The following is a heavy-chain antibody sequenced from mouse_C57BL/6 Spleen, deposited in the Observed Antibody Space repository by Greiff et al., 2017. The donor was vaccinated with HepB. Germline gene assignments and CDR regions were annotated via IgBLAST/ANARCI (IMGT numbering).Heavy chain of an antibody. CDR2: IYPGDGDT. V-gene: IGHV1-82*01. CDR3: AREDYDYDPRFDY. D-gene: IGHD2-4*01. CDR1: GYAFSSSW. J-gene: IGHJ2*01. Sequence: VKLQQSGPELVKPGASVKISCKASGYAFSSSWMNWVKQRPGKGLEWIGRIYPGDGDTNYNGKFKGKATLTADKSSIAAYMQLSSLTSEDSAVYFCAREDYDYDPRFDYWGQGTTLTVSS.